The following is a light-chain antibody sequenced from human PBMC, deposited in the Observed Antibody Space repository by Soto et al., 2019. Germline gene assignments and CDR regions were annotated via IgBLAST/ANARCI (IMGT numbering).Light chain of an antibody. CDR1: SSDIGGYDY. CDR3: TSNSSSSTHVI. CDR2: DVS. Sequence: QSALTQPASVSGSPGQSITLSCTGTSSDIGGYDYVSWYQRHPGKAPKLMIYDVSNRPSGVSNRFSGSKSGNTASLTISGLQAEDEADYYCTSNSSSSTHVIFGGGTKVTVL. J-gene: IGLJ2*01. V-gene: IGLV2-14*01.